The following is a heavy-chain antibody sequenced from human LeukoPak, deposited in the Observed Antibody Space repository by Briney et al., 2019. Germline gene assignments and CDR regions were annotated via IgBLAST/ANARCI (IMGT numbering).Heavy chain of an antibody. CDR3: ASRGRGIQLWLN. D-gene: IGHD5-18*01. CDR1: GGSFSDYF. Sequence: KSSETLSLTCAVYGGSFSDYFWSWIRQPPGKGLEWIGEISHSGSTTYNPSLRSRVTISGDTSKNQFSLKLSSVTAADTAVYYCASRGRGIQLWLNWGQGTLVTVSS. CDR2: ISHSGST. V-gene: IGHV4-34*01. J-gene: IGHJ4*02.